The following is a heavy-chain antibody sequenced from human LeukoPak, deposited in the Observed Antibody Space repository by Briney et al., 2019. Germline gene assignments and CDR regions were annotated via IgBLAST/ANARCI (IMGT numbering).Heavy chain of an antibody. CDR1: GYTFTSYD. D-gene: IGHD3-10*01. CDR2: ISAYNGNT. Sequence: ASVKVSCKASGYTFTSYDINWVRQAPGQGLEWMGWISAYNGNTNYAQKLQGRVTMTTDTSTSTAYMELRSLRSDDTAVYYCARLASITMVRGATWFFDYWGQGTLVTVSS. J-gene: IGHJ4*02. CDR3: ARLASITMVRGATWFFDY. V-gene: IGHV1-18*01.